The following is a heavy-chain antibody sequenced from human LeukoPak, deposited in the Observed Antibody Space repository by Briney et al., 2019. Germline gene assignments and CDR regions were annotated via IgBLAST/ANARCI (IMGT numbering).Heavy chain of an antibody. V-gene: IGHV4-34*01. CDR2: INHSGST. D-gene: IGHD6-19*01. Sequence: SETLSLTCTVSGGSISSYYWSWIRQPPGKGLEWIGEINHSGSTNYNPSLKSRVTISVDTSKNQFSLKLSSVTAADTAVYYCASRGPKYSSGWYGPYYFDYWGQGTLVTVSS. CDR3: ASRGPKYSSGWYGPYYFDY. J-gene: IGHJ4*02. CDR1: GGSISSYY.